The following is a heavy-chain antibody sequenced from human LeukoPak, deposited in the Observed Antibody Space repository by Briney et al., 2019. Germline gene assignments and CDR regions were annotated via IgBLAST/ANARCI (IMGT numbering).Heavy chain of an antibody. Sequence: ASVKVSCKASGYTFTNYDIMWVRQATGQGPEWMGWMNSNSGNTGYAQKFQGRVTMTRDTSINTAYMELHSLTSEDTAVYYCARGRGGTVVRGYLDYWGRETLVTVSS. D-gene: IGHD3-10*01. CDR3: ARGRGGTVVRGYLDY. CDR1: GYTFTNYD. J-gene: IGHJ4*02. CDR2: MNSNSGNT. V-gene: IGHV1-8*01.